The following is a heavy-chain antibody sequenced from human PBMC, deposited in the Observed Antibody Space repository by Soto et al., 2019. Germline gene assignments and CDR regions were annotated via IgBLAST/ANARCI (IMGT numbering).Heavy chain of an antibody. V-gene: IGHV3-33*01. CDR3: ARQDYYGSGGMDV. J-gene: IGHJ6*02. Sequence: QVQLVESGGGVVQPGRSLRLSCSASGFTFSSYGMHWVRQAPGKGLGWVAVIWYDGSNKYYADSVKGRFTISRDNSKNTLYLQMNSLRAEDTAVYYCARQDYYGSGGMDVWGQGTTVTVSS. D-gene: IGHD3-10*01. CDR2: IWYDGSNK. CDR1: GFTFSSYG.